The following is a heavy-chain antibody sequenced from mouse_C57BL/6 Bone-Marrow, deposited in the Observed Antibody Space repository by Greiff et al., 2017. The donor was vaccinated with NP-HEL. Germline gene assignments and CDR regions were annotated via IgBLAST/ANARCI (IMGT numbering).Heavy chain of an antibody. Sequence: QVQLKQSGAELVRPGTSVKMSCKASGYTFTNYWIGWAKPRPGHCLEWIGDIYPGGGYTNYNEKFKGKATLTADKSSSTAYMQFSSLTSEDSAIYYCARSGAQATYYAMDYWGQGTSVTVSS. V-gene: IGHV1-63*01. D-gene: IGHD3-2*02. CDR2: IYPGGGYT. J-gene: IGHJ4*01. CDR3: ARSGAQATYYAMDY. CDR1: GYTFTNYW.